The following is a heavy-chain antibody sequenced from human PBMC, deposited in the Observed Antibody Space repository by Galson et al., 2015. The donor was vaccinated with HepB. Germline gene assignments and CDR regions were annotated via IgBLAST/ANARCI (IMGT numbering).Heavy chain of an antibody. D-gene: IGHD5-12*01. CDR3: AREMDIVATITYDYYYYYGMDV. J-gene: IGHJ6*02. CDR2: ISYDGSNK. CDR1: GFTFSSYA. Sequence: SLRLSCAASGFTFSSYAMHWVRQAPGKGLEWVAVISYDGSNKYYADSVKGRFTISRDNSKNTLYLQMNSLRAEDTAVYYCAREMDIVATITYDYYYYYGMDVWGQGTTVTVSS. V-gene: IGHV3-30*04.